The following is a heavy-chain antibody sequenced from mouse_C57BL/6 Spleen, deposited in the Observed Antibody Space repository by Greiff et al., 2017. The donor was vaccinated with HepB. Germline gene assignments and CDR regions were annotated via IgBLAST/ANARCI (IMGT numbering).Heavy chain of an antibody. CDR2: ISSGSSTI. Sequence: EVKLVESGGGLVKPGGSLKLSCAASGFTFSDYGMHWVRQAPEKGLEWVAYISSGSSTIYYADTVKGRFTISRDNAKNTLFLQMTSLRSEDTAMYYCARGAFPSYYYGSSDFDYWGQGTTLTVSS. CDR1: GFTFSDYG. J-gene: IGHJ2*01. D-gene: IGHD1-1*01. V-gene: IGHV5-17*01. CDR3: ARGAFPSYYYGSSDFDY.